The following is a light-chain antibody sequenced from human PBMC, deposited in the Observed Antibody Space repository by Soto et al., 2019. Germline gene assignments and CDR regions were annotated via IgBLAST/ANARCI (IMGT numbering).Light chain of an antibody. CDR2: AAS. CDR1: QGISSY. Sequence: DIQMTQSPPTLSASVGDRVTITCRASQGISSYLAWYQQKPGKAPKLLIYAASTLQSGVPSRFSGSESGTDFTLTISSLQPEDFATYYCQQSYSTPRTFGQGTKVDIK. V-gene: IGKV1-39*01. J-gene: IGKJ1*01. CDR3: QQSYSTPRT.